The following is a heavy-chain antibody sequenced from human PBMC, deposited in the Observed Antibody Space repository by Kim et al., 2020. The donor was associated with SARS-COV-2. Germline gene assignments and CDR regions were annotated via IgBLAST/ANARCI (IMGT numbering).Heavy chain of an antibody. CDR2: TI. CDR3: VRDPDWIDP. J-gene: IGHJ5*02. V-gene: IGHV3-11*04. Sequence: TIHYADSVKGLFTISRDNAKSSLLLQMDSLTVADTAVYYCVRDPDWIDPWGQGTLVTVSS.